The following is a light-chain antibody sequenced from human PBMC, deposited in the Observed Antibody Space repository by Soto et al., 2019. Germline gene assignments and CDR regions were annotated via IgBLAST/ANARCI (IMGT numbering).Light chain of an antibody. J-gene: IGLJ1*01. CDR3: CSYAGSSTFV. Sequence: QSALTQPASVSGSPGQWITISCTGTSSDVGSYNLVSWYQQHPGKAPKLMIYEVSKRPSGVSNRFSGSKSANTASLTISGLQAEDEADYYCCSYAGSSTFVFGTGTKLTVL. CDR1: SSDVGSYNL. V-gene: IGLV2-23*02. CDR2: EVS.